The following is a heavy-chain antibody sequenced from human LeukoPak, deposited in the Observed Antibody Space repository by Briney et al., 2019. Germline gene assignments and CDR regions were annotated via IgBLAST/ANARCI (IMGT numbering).Heavy chain of an antibody. J-gene: IGHJ4*02. D-gene: IGHD3-3*01. CDR3: AMTLAGVLDFFDS. V-gene: IGHV3-23*01. CDR1: GFTFSSYA. Sequence: GGSLRLSCAASGFTFSSYAMSWVRQAPGKGLEWVSAISGSGGSTYYADSVKGRFTISRDNSKNTLFLQMHSLRAEDTAMYYCAMTLAGVLDFFDSWGQGTLVTVSS. CDR2: ISGSGGST.